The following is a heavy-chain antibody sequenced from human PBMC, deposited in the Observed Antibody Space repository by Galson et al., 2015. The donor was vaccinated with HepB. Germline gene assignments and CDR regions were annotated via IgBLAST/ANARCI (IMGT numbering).Heavy chain of an antibody. CDR2: IKQVGSEK. Sequence: SLRLSCAASGFTFSSYAMHWVRQAPGKGLEWVANIKQVGSEKYYVDSVKGRFTISRDNAKNSLYLQMNSLRVEDAAVYYCVSVRGGIWGRGTLVTVSS. V-gene: IGHV3-7*01. CDR1: GFTFSSYA. D-gene: IGHD2/OR15-2a*01. CDR3: VSVRGGI. J-gene: IGHJ4*02.